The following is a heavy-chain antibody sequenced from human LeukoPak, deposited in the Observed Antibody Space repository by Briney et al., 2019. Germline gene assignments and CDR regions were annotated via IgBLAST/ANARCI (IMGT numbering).Heavy chain of an antibody. J-gene: IGHJ3*02. Sequence: EGSLRLSCAASGFTFSSSWIYWVRQAPGKGLVYVSRINNDGSGTTYADSVKGRFTISRDNAKNTLYLQMDSLRVEDTAVYYCARGGAYHAFDIWGQGTMVTVSS. CDR3: ARGGAYHAFDI. CDR1: GFTFSSSW. CDR2: INNDGSGT. D-gene: IGHD2-2*01. V-gene: IGHV3-74*01.